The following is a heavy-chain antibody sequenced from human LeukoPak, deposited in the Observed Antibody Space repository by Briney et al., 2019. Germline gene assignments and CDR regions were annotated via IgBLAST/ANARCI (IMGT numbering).Heavy chain of an antibody. CDR1: GFIFTNYA. D-gene: IGHD5-18*01. J-gene: IGHJ4*02. V-gene: IGHV3-23*01. CDR2: ISSTGDST. CDR3: ARGIQLWLPLDY. Sequence: GGSLRLSCAASGFIFTNYAMNWVRQPPGRGLQWVSGISSTGDSTYYADSVKGRFTISRDNSQNMVYLQMSSLRAEDTAVYYCARGIQLWLPLDYWGQGTLVTVSS.